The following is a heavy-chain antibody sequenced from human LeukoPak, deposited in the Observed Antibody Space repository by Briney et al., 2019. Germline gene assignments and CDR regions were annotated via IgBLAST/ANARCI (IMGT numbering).Heavy chain of an antibody. CDR2: TYYRSRLFN. Sequence: SQTLSLTCVISGDSFFSNGVAWNCIRQSPSRGLDGLGRTYYRSRLFNYDVFSMKGRITINQDTSKNQFSLHLNSVTPEDTAVYYCARGINSAFDIWGQGTLVTVSS. J-gene: IGHJ3*02. D-gene: IGHD2-15*01. V-gene: IGHV6-1*01. CDR3: ARGINSAFDI. CDR1: GDSFFSNGVA.